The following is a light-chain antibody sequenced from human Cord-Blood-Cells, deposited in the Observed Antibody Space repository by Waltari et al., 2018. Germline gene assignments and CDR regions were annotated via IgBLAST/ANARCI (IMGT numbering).Light chain of an antibody. CDR2: GAS. V-gene: IGKV3-15*01. CDR1: QSVRSN. CDR3: QQYNNWTYT. J-gene: IGKJ2*01. Sequence: EIVMTQSPATLSVSPGERATLSCRASQSVRSNLAWYQQKPGQAPRLLIYGASTRATVNPARFSGSGSGTDFTLTISSLQSEDFSVYYWQQYNNWTYTFGQGTKLEIK.